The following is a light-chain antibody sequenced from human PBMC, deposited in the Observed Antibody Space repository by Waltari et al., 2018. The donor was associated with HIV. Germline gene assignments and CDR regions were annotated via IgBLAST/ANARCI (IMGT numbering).Light chain of an antibody. CDR3: QQSYSTPLT. Sequence: DIQMTQSPSSLSASVGDRVSLNQNISSYLIWYQQRPGKAPRLLIYTASTLQRGVPSRFSGSGSGTDFTLSITSLQPEDFATYYCQQSYSTPLTFGGGTRVEIK. J-gene: IGKJ4*01. CDR2: TAS. V-gene: IGKV1-39*01. CDR1: QNISSY.